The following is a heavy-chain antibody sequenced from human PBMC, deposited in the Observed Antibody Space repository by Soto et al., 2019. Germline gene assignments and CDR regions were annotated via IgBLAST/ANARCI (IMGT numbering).Heavy chain of an antibody. J-gene: IGHJ4*02. D-gene: IGHD3-10*01. CDR2: IIPILGIA. CDR3: ARDLVYYGSGSYPPN. Sequence: QVQLVQSGAEVKKPGSSVKVSCKASGGTFSSYTISWVRQAPGQGLEWMGRIIPILGIANYAQKFQGRVTITADKSTSTAYMELSSLRSEDTAVYYCARDLVYYGSGSYPPNWGQGTLVTVSS. CDR1: GGTFSSYT. V-gene: IGHV1-69*08.